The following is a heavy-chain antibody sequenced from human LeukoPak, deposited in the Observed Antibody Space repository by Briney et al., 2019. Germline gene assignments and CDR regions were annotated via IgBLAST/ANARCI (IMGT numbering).Heavy chain of an antibody. Sequence: GGSLRLSCAASGFTFSSYSMNWVRQAPGKGLEWVSSISSSSSYIYYADSVKGRFTISRDNAKNSLYLQMNSLRAEDTAVYYCASLPAYCSSTSCSSWFDPWGQGTLVTVSS. V-gene: IGHV3-21*01. CDR2: ISSSSSYI. J-gene: IGHJ5*02. D-gene: IGHD2-2*01. CDR3: ASLPAYCSSTSCSSWFDP. CDR1: GFTFSSYS.